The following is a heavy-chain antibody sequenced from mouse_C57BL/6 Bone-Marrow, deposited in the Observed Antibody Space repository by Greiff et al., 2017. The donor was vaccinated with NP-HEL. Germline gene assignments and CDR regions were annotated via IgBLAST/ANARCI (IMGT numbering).Heavy chain of an antibody. V-gene: IGHV2-5*01. CDR1: GFSLTSYG. J-gene: IGHJ4*01. CDR2: IWRGGST. D-gene: IGHD2-3*01. CDR3: AKKGWLLRGGAMDY. Sequence: LQESGPGLVQPSQSLSITCTVSGFSLTSYGVHWVRQSPGKGLEWLGVIWRGGSTDYNAAFMSRLSITKDNSKSQVFFKMNSLQADDTAIYYCAKKGWLLRGGAMDYWGQGTSVTVSS.